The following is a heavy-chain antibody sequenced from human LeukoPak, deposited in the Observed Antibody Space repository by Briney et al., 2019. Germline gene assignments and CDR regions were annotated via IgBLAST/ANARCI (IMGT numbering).Heavy chain of an antibody. CDR2: ISGSGGST. Sequence: GGSLRLSCAASGFTFSSYAMSWVRQAPGEGLEWVSAISGSGGSTYCADSVKGRFTISRDNSKNTLYLQMNSLRAEDTAVYYCAKGDFWSGYSDYWGQGTLVTVSS. D-gene: IGHD3-3*01. CDR3: AKGDFWSGYSDY. V-gene: IGHV3-23*01. J-gene: IGHJ4*02. CDR1: GFTFSSYA.